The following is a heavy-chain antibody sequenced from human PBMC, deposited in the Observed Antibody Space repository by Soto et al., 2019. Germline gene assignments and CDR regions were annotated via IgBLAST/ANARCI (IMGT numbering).Heavy chain of an antibody. D-gene: IGHD3-3*01. J-gene: IGHJ6*03. Sequence: TGGSLRLSWAASGFTFSDYYMSWIRQAPGKGLEWVSYISSSGSTIYYADSVKGRFTISRDNAKNSLYLQMNSLRAEDTAVYYCARDPGPRYDFWSGFHGYYYYYMDVWGKGTTVTVSS. CDR3: ARDPGPRYDFWSGFHGYYYYYMDV. V-gene: IGHV3-11*01. CDR1: GFTFSDYY. CDR2: ISSSGSTI.